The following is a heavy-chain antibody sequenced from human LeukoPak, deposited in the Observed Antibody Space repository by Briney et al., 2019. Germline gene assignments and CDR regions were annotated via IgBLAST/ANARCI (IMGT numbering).Heavy chain of an antibody. J-gene: IGHJ4*02. V-gene: IGHV4-61*01. D-gene: IGHD3-10*01. CDR3: ARFRFGELSAFDY. CDR1: GGFVSSGSYY. Sequence: PSEILSLTCTVSGGFVSSGSYYWSWIRQPPGKGLEWIGYIYYSGSTNYNPSLKSRVTISVDTSKNQFSLKLSSVTAADTAVYYCARFRFGELSAFDYWGQGTLVTVSS. CDR2: IYYSGST.